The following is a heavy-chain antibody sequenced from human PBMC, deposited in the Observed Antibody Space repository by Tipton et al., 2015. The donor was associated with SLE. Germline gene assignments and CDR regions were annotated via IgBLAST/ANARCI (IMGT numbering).Heavy chain of an antibody. V-gene: IGHV4-59*01. J-gene: IGHJ4*02. CDR1: GGSISSYY. D-gene: IGHD6-13*01. CDR3: ANAGGSSSFDY. CDR2: IYYSGST. Sequence: TLSLTCTVSGGSISSYYWSWIRQPPGKGLEWIGYIYYSGSTSYNPSLKSRVTISVDTSKNQFSLKLSSVTAADTAVYYCANAGGSSSFDYWGQGTLVTVSS.